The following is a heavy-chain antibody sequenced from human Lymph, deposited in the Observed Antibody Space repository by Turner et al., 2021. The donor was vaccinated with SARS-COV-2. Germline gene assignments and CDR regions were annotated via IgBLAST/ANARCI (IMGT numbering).Heavy chain of an antibody. CDR3: ARETVNNWVDP. CDR2: IYYRGST. Sequence: QVQLQESGPRLVKPLETLSLTCTVSGGSMNINYWSWIRQPPGKRLEWIGYIYYRGSTNYNPSLKSRVTISVDTSKNQFSLKLTSVTAADTAIYYCARETVNNWVDPWGQGILVTVSS. J-gene: IGHJ5*02. V-gene: IGHV4-59*01. D-gene: IGHD2-21*02. CDR1: GGSMNINY.